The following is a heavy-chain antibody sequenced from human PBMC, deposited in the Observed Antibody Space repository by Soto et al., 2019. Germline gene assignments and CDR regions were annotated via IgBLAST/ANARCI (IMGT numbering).Heavy chain of an antibody. V-gene: IGHV1-18*01. Sequence: ASVKVSCKASGYTFTSYGISWVRQAPGQGLEWMGWISAYNGNTNYAQKLQGRVTMTTDTSTSTAYMELRSLRSDDTAVYYCARLSADYGDYGRRGYYYYMDVWGKGTTVTVSS. CDR2: ISAYNGNT. CDR3: ARLSADYGDYGRRGYYYYMDV. J-gene: IGHJ6*03. D-gene: IGHD4-17*01. CDR1: GYTFTSYG.